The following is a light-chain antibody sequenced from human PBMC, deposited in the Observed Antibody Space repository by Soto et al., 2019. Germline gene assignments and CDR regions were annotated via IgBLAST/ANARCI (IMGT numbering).Light chain of an antibody. CDR2: DAS. CDR1: QTISTN. V-gene: IGKV3-15*01. CDR3: QQYYSTPLT. J-gene: IGKJ4*01. Sequence: EILMTQSPATLSVSPGERATLSCRASQTISTNVAWYQQKPGQAPRLLLYDASTRATDVPPRFSGSGSGTDFTLTISSLQSEDFAVYYCQQYYSTPLTFGGGTKVEIK.